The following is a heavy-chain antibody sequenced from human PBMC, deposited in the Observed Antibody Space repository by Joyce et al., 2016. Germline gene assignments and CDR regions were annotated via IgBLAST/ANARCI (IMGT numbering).Heavy chain of an antibody. CDR2: IDHSGRT. CDR3: ARDAVGARLGFDY. J-gene: IGHJ4*02. Sequence: QVQLQESGPGLVKPSETLSLTCAVSGYSISSGYYWGWIRQPPGKGLEWIGIIDHSGRTYYNPSLKSRITISGDTSKNQFSLKLSSVTAADTAVYYCARDAVGARLGFDYWGQGTLVTVSS. V-gene: IGHV4-38-2*02. CDR1: GYSISSGYY. D-gene: IGHD1-26*01.